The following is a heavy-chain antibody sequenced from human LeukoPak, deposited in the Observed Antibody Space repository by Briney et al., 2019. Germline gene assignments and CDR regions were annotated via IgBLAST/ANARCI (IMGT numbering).Heavy chain of an antibody. D-gene: IGHD3-9*01. J-gene: IGHJ4*02. CDR2: INHSGST. CDR1: GGSFSGYY. V-gene: IGHV4-34*01. CDR3: ARARILTGYSPSDY. Sequence: SETLSLTCAVYGGSFSGYYWSWIRQPPGKGLEWIGEINHSGSTNYNPSLKSRVTISVDTSKNQFSLKLSSVTAADTAVYYCARARILTGYSPSDYWGQGTLVTVSS.